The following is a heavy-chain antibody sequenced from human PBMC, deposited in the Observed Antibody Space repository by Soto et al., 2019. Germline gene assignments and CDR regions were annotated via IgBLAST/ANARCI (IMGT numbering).Heavy chain of an antibody. Sequence: SQTLSLSCAVLGGSFSGYYWGWIRPPPGKGLEWIGEVNHGGTSNYNPSLKSRAIISVDTSKNQFSLKLTSVTAEDTALYFCASSSFIRHGDLVHGLDVWGQGTTVTVSS. CDR2: VNHGGTS. CDR1: GGSFSGYY. D-gene: IGHD6-6*01. V-gene: IGHV4-34*01. CDR3: ASSSFIRHGDLVHGLDV. J-gene: IGHJ6*02.